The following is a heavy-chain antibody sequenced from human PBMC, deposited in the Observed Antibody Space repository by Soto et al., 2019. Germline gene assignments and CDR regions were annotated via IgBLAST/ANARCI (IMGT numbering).Heavy chain of an antibody. J-gene: IGHJ4*02. V-gene: IGHV3-72*01. CDR1: GFTFSDHY. Sequence: PGGSLRLSCAASGFTFSDHYMDWVRQAPGKGLEWVGRTRNKASSYTTEYAASVKGRFTISRDDSKNSLYLQMNSLKTEDTAVYYCARGDYAFDYWGQGTLVTVPP. CDR3: ARGDYAFDY. D-gene: IGHD4-17*01. CDR2: TRNKASSYTT.